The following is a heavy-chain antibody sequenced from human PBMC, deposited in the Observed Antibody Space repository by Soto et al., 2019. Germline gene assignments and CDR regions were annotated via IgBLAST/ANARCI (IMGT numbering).Heavy chain of an antibody. CDR1: GFTFDDYA. CDR3: AKDRYYDSSGPLDY. D-gene: IGHD3-22*01. J-gene: IGHJ4*02. Sequence: PGGSLRLSCAASGFTFDDYAIHWVRQAPGKGLEWVSSISWNSGRKAYADSVKGRFTISRDNAKNSLYLQMNSLRPEDTALYYCAKDRYYDSSGPLDYWGQGTLVTVSS. CDR2: ISWNSGRK. V-gene: IGHV3-9*01.